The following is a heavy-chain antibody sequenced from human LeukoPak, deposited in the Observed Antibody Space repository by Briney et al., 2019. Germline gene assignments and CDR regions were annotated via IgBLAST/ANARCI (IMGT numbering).Heavy chain of an antibody. CDR2: IYHSGST. V-gene: IGHV4-38-2*02. D-gene: IGHD2-2*01. Sequence: SETLSLTCTVSGYSISSGYYWGWIRQPPGKGLEWIGSIYHSGSTYYNPSLKSRVTISVDTSKNQFSLKLSSVTAADTAVYYCARVVVPAAGSGYPSYHFDYWGQGTLVTVSS. J-gene: IGHJ4*02. CDR3: ARVVVPAAGSGYPSYHFDY. CDR1: GYSISSGYY.